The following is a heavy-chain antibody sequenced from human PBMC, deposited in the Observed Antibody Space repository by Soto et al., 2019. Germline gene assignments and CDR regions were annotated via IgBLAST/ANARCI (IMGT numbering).Heavy chain of an antibody. CDR3: ARDLSHGFGELFLVYGMDV. J-gene: IGHJ6*02. Sequence: ASVKVSCKASGYTFTGYYMHWVRQAPGQGLEWMGWINPNSGGTNYAQKFQGWVTMTRDTSISTAYMELSRLRSDDTAVYYCARDLSHGFGELFLVYGMDVWGQGTTVTVSS. CDR1: GYTFTGYY. CDR2: INPNSGGT. V-gene: IGHV1-2*04. D-gene: IGHD3-10*01.